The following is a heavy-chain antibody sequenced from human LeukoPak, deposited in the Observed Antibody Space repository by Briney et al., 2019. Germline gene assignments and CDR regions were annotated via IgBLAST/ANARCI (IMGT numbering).Heavy chain of an antibody. D-gene: IGHD6-6*01. J-gene: IGHJ4*02. CDR3: ARGPNSNWSGLDF. CDR2: ISPTGSTT. CDR1: GFSFSGHW. V-gene: IGHV3-74*01. Sequence: GGSLRLSCTASGFSFSGHWMHWARQLPGKGLVWVSRISPTGSTTSYADSVKGRSTVSRDNAKNTLYLQVNNLRAEDTAVYYCARGPNSNWSGLDFWGQGTLLTVSS.